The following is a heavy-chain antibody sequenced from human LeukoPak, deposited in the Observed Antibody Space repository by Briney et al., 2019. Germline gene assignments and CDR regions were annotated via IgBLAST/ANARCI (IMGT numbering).Heavy chain of an antibody. D-gene: IGHD4-17*01. Sequence: PGGSLRLSCAAPGFSLDDYGMIWVRQAPGKGLEWVGRIKSKTDGGTTDYAAPVKGRFTISRDDSKNTLYLQMNSLKTEDTAVYYCTTDSGDFHYWGQGTLVTVSS. CDR2: IKSKTDGGTT. J-gene: IGHJ4*02. CDR1: GFSLDDYG. V-gene: IGHV3-15*01. CDR3: TTDSGDFHY.